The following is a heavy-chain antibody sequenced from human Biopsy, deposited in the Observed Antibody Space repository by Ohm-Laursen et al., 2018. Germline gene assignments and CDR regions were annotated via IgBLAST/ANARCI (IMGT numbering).Heavy chain of an antibody. Sequence: GSSVKVSCKPSGYSFTSYYMHWVRQAPGQGLEWMGMINPSGSTTSYPQIFQGRVTMTRDTSKSTVYMELSSLRSADTAVYFCARNTGWYGDLYYFDYWGQGTLVTVPS. V-gene: IGHV1-46*01. D-gene: IGHD6-19*01. CDR1: GYSFTSYY. CDR3: ARNTGWYGDLYYFDY. J-gene: IGHJ4*02. CDR2: INPSGSTT.